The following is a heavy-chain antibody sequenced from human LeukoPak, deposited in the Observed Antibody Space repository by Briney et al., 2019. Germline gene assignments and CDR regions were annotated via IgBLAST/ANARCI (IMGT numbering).Heavy chain of an antibody. CDR3: AKRSDYGENWNYLDY. Sequence: PGGSLRLSCAASGFTFSSYAMSWVRQAPGKGLEYVSIITDAGGGTYYADSVKGRFTISRDNSRNTLYLQMNSLRVEDTAIYYCAKRSDYGENWNYLDYWGQGTPVTVSS. V-gene: IGHV3-23*01. CDR2: ITDAGGGT. D-gene: IGHD4-17*01. J-gene: IGHJ4*02. CDR1: GFTFSSYA.